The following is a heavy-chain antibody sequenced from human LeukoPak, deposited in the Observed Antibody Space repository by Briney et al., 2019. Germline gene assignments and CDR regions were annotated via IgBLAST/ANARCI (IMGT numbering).Heavy chain of an antibody. V-gene: IGHV1-18*01. CDR2: ISAHNGNT. CDR1: GYTFTSYG. CDR3: ARGWYDSSGYYYEDY. J-gene: IGHJ4*02. D-gene: IGHD3-22*01. Sequence: ASVKVSCKASGYTFTSYGISWVRQAPGQGLEWMGWISAHNGNTNYAQKLQGRVTMTTDTSTSTAYMELRSLRSDDTAVYYCARGWYDSSGYYYEDYWGQGTLVTVSS.